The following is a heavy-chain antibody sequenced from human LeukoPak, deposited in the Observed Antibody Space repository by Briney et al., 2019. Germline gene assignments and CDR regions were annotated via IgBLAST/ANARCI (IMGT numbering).Heavy chain of an antibody. CDR3: VRGVGGDSRFDP. CDR1: GFTFSSYS. J-gene: IGHJ5*02. V-gene: IGHV3-74*01. Sequence: GGSLRLSCAASGFTFSSYSMNWVRQAPGKGLEWVSRINSDGSSTRYADSVKGRFTISRDNAKNTLYLQMNSLRAEDTAVYYCVRGVGGDSRFDPWGQGTLVTVSS. CDR2: INSDGSST. D-gene: IGHD1-26*01.